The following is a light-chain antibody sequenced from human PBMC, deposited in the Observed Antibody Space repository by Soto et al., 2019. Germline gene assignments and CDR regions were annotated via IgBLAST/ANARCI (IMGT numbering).Light chain of an antibody. V-gene: IGKV3-11*01. Sequence: EIVLTQSPATLSLSPGERATLSCRASQSVSIFLTWYQQKPGQAPRLLIYDASQRATGIPARFSGSGSGTDFTLTVSSLQSEDFAMYYCHQYGRSPRGTFGQGTKVDIK. CDR2: DAS. J-gene: IGKJ1*01. CDR1: QSVSIF. CDR3: HQYGRSPRGT.